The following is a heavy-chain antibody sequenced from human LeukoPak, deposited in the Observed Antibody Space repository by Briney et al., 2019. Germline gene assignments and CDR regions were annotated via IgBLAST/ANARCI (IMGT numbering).Heavy chain of an antibody. V-gene: IGHV3-48*01. CDR1: GYTFTGYY. J-gene: IGHJ4*02. Sequence: ASVKVSCKASGYTFTGYYMHWVRQAPGKGLEWVSSITPSGGTIYSADSVRGRFTISRDNAQRSLYLQMNSLRAEDTAVYYCARGGYTVRGVLITPHFDSWGQGTLVTVSS. CDR2: ITPSGGTI. D-gene: IGHD3-10*01. CDR3: ARGGYTVRGVLITPHFDS.